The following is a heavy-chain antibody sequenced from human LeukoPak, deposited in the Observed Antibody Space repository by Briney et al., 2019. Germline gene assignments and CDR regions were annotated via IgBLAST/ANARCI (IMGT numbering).Heavy chain of an antibody. CDR2: IKSKTDGGTT. J-gene: IGHJ4*02. D-gene: IGHD3-10*01. CDR1: GSTFSNAW. CDR3: TTSYYYGSGSYYNG. Sequence: GGSLRLSCAASGSTFSNAWMSWVRQAPGKGLEWVGRIKSKTDGGTTDYAAPVKGRFTISRDDSKNTLYLQMNSLKTEDTAVYYCTTSYYYGSGSYYNGWGQGTLVTVSS. V-gene: IGHV3-15*01.